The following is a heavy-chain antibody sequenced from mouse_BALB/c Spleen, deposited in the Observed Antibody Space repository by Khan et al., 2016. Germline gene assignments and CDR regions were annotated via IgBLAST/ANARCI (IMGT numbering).Heavy chain of an antibody. CDR1: GYSFTSYY. CDR2: IDPFNGGT. D-gene: IGHD1-1*01. J-gene: IGHJ4*01. V-gene: IGHV1S135*01. CDR3: ASSTQSFYAMDY. Sequence: VQLKQSGPELMKPGASVKISCKAAGYSFTSYYMHWVKQSHGKSLEWIGYIDPFNGGTSYNQKFKGTATLTVDKSSSTAYMHLSSLTSEDSAVEYWASSTQSFYAMDYWGQGTSVTVSS.